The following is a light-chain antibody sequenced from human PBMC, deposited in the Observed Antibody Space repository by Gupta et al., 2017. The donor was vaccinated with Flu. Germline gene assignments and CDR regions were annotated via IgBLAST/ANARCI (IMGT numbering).Light chain of an antibody. J-gene: IGLJ2*01. CDR1: SSDVGGYNY. Sequence: QSALTQPRSVSGSPGQSVTISCTGTSSDVGGYNYVSWYQQHPGKAPKLMIYDVSKRPSGVPDRFSGSKSGNTASLTISGRQAEEEADYYGCSYAGSYSVVFGGGTKLTVL. V-gene: IGLV2-11*01. CDR2: DVS. CDR3: CSYAGSYSVV.